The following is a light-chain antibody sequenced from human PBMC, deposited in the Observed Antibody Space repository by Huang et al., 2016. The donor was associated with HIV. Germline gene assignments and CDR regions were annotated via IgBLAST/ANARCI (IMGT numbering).Light chain of an antibody. V-gene: IGKV1-5*03. J-gene: IGKJ2*01. CDR2: KAS. CDR3: QQYNSYPYT. CDR1: QSISEW. Sequence: DIQMTQSPSVLSASVGDKVTITCRASQSISEWLAWYQQKPGKAPKFLIYKASTLESGVPSRFNGSGSGTSFTLTINNLHPDDFATYYCQQYNSYPYTFGQGTDLETK.